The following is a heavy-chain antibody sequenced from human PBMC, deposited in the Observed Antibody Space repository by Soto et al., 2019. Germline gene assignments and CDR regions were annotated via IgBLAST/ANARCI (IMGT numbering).Heavy chain of an antibody. Sequence: GQCRRPPRLVAAFSFANLGIRCVSQAHKGGVELVAIMLFDGSGQFYGDAVKGQFSISRENSRNNVYLQMNNLRAEDTAVYYCAGGVATIINYYYYLDVWGKGTTVTGPS. J-gene: IGHJ6*03. D-gene: IGHD5-12*01. CDR3: AGGVATIINYYYYLDV. CDR1: AFSFANLG. CDR2: MLFDGSGQ. V-gene: IGHV3-33*03.